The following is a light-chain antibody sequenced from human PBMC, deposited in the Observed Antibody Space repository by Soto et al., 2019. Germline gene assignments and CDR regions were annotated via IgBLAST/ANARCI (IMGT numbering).Light chain of an antibody. Sequence: EIVLTQSPGTLSLSPGERATLSCRASQSVSSSYLAWYQQKAGQAPRLLIYGASSRATGIPDRFSGSGSGTDFTLTISTLEPEDFAVYYCHQYGSSPKTFGQGTKVEIK. CDR3: HQYGSSPKT. CDR2: GAS. V-gene: IGKV3-20*01. J-gene: IGKJ1*01. CDR1: QSVSSSY.